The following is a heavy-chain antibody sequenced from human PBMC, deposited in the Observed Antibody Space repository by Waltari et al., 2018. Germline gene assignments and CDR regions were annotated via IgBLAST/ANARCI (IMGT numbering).Heavy chain of an antibody. J-gene: IGHJ4*02. CDR3: ARHLYSIDYLELGN. D-gene: IGHD3-22*01. V-gene: IGHV3-23*01. Sequence: EVHLLESGGGLAQPGGSLRLSCAASGFNFISYAMSWVRQALGKWLELVSGICERGVITKYADSVKGRFTVSRDNSKNTVFLQLNSLRAEDTAIYYCARHLYSIDYLELGNWGQGTLVTVSS. CDR1: GFNFISYA. CDR2: ICERGVIT.